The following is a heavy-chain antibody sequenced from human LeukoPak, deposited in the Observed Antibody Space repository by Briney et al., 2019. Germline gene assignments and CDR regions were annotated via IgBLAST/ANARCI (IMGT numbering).Heavy chain of an antibody. J-gene: IGHJ4*02. CDR2: IYPGDCET. CDR3: AIPPGYCGNDCSFDH. CDR1: GYSFSNYW. D-gene: IGHD2-21*02. Sequence: GESLKISCEGSGYSFSNYWIGWVRQMPGKGLEWMVIIYPGDCETRYSPSFQGLVTISVDKSISTAYLQWSSLKASDTAMYYCAIPPGYCGNDCSFDHWGQGTLVTVSS. V-gene: IGHV5-51*01.